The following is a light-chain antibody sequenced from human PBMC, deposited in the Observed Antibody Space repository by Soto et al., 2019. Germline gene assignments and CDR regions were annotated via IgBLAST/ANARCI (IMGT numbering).Light chain of an antibody. J-gene: IGLJ1*01. CDR1: SSNIGAGYD. CDR3: QSYDSSLSGSDYV. V-gene: IGLV1-40*01. CDR2: GNS. Sequence: QCVLTQPASGSGVAGQRVTISCTGSSSNIGAGYDVHWYQQLPGTAPKLLIYGNSNRPSGVPDRFSGSKSGTSASLAITGLQAEDEADYYCQSYDSSLSGSDYVFGTGTKVTVL.